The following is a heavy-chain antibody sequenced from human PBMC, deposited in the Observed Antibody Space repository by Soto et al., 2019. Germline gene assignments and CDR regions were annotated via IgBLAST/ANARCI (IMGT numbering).Heavy chain of an antibody. V-gene: IGHV4-39*01. D-gene: IGHD2-15*01. CDR2: LLYSGLT. Sequence: SETLSLTCSVSGYSVSSSDYYWAWIRQPPGKGLEWIGSLLYSGLTYYNPSLKSRVTLSVDTSKNQFSVRLNSVTASDTAVYYCAPLSVSLSGPYGIHVWGQGTTVTVSS. J-gene: IGHJ6*02. CDR1: GYSVSSSDYY. CDR3: APLSVSLSGPYGIHV.